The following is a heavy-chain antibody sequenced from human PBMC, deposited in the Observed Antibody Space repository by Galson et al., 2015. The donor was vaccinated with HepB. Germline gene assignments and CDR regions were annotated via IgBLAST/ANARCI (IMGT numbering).Heavy chain of an antibody. V-gene: IGHV3-53*01. Sequence: SLRLSCAASGFTVSSNYMSWVRQAPGKGLEWVSVIYSGGSTYYADSVKGRFTISRDNSKNTLYLQMNSLRAEDTAVYYCARDPGQFDYVWGSYFDYWGQGNLVTVSP. CDR3: ARDPGQFDYVWGSYFDY. CDR2: IYSGGST. CDR1: GFTVSSNY. J-gene: IGHJ4*02. D-gene: IGHD3-16*01.